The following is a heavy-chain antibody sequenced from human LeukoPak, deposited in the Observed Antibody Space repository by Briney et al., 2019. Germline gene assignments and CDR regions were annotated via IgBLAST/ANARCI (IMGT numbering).Heavy chain of an antibody. CDR1: GYTFTSYG. CDR2: ISAYNGNT. J-gene: IGHJ6*02. Sequence: GASVKVSCKASGYTFTSYGISWVRQAPGQGLEWMGWISAYNGNTNYAQKLQGRVTMTTDTSTSTAYVELRSLRSDDTAVYYCARTLLITFGGVIAYYYYGMDVWGQGTTVTVSS. D-gene: IGHD3-16*02. CDR3: ARTLLITFGGVIAYYYYGMDV. V-gene: IGHV1-18*01.